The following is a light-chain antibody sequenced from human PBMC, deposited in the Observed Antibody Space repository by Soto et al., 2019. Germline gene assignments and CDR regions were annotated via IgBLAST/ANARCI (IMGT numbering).Light chain of an antibody. CDR3: QQYNNWSIT. CDR2: DAS. Sequence: ELVFTQSAGTVSLYTGHRATLSCRASQTFVSTYLAWYQQKPGQAPRLLIYDASNRATGIPDRFSGSGSGPDFTLTISRLQSEDFAVYYCQQYNNWSITFGQGTLLEI. V-gene: IGKV3D-20*02. CDR1: QTFVSTY. J-gene: IGKJ5*01.